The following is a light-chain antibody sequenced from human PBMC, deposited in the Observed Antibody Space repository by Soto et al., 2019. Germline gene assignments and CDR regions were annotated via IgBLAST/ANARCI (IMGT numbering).Light chain of an antibody. CDR2: KAS. CDR3: QQYDSYCQT. CDR1: QSIGSW. J-gene: IGKJ1*01. Sequence: DIQMTQSPSTLSASVGDRVTITCRASQSIGSWLAWYQQKPGKAPKLLIYKASSLESGVPSRFSGSGSGTEFILTISSLQPDDFATYYCQQYDSYCQTFGQGTKVEIK. V-gene: IGKV1-5*03.